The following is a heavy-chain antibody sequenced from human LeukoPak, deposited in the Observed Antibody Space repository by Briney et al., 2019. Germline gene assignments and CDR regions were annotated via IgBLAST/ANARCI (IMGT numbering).Heavy chain of an antibody. CDR3: ARDPAYCGGDCYSLFDY. V-gene: IGHV1-24*01. D-gene: IGHD2-21*02. CDR2: FDPEDGKT. Sequence: ASVKVSCKVSGYTLTELSMHWVRQAPGKGLEWMGGFDPEDGKTIYAQKFQGRVTMTEDTSTDTAYMELSSLRAEDTAVYYCARDPAYCGGDCYSLFDYWGQGTLVTVSS. J-gene: IGHJ4*02. CDR1: GYTLTELS.